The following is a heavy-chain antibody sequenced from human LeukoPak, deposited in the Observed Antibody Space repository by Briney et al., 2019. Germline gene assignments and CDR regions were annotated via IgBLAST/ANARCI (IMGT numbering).Heavy chain of an antibody. Sequence: GGSLRLSCAASGFTFSSYSMNWVRQAPGKGLEWVSSISSSSSYIYYADSVKGRFTISRGNAKNSLYLQMNSLRAEDTAVYYCARDRQWLSGNTYFDYWGQGTLVTVSS. CDR1: GFTFSSYS. J-gene: IGHJ4*02. CDR2: ISSSSSYI. CDR3: ARDRQWLSGNTYFDY. D-gene: IGHD6-19*01. V-gene: IGHV3-21*01.